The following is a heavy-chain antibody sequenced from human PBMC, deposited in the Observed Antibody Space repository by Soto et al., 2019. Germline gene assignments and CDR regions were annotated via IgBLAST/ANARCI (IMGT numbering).Heavy chain of an antibody. Sequence: QVQLQESGPGLVKPSQTLSLTCTVSGGSISGGPYYWTWIRQHPGSGLEWIGYIYYTGSTYYNPSLKGRVIMSVDTSNNQLSLKLSSVTAADTAVYFCARVSGIVVVPTAKDPHYYYMDVWGKGTTVTVSS. D-gene: IGHD2-2*01. CDR2: IYYTGST. CDR1: GGSISGGPYY. V-gene: IGHV4-31*03. CDR3: ARVSGIVVVPTAKDPHYYYMDV. J-gene: IGHJ6*03.